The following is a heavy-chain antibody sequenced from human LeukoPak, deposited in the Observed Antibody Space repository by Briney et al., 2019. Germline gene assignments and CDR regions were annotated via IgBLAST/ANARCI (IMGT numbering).Heavy chain of an antibody. J-gene: IGHJ4*02. D-gene: IGHD3-3*01. CDR1: GGSFSGYY. Sequence: SSETLSLTCAVYGGSFSGYYWSWIRQPPGKGLEWIGEINHSGSTNYNPSLKSRVTISVDTSKNQFSLKLSSVTAADTAVYYCARGVNFRPNLFGVVIIPVSGFDYWGQGTLVTVSS. CDR3: ARGVNFRPNLFGVVIIPVSGFDY. CDR2: INHSGST. V-gene: IGHV4-34*01.